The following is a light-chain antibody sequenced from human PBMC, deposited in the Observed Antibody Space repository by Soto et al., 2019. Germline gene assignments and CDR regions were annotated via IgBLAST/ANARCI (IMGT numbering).Light chain of an antibody. J-gene: IGKJ4*01. CDR3: QQTNSFPLT. CDR2: AAS. CDR1: QGISSW. V-gene: IGKV1-12*01. Sequence: DIQMTQSPSSVSASVGDRVTITCRASQGISSWLTWYQQKPGKAPKLLIYAASSVQSGVPSRFSGSGSGTEFTLTIRSLQAEVFATYSCQQTNSFPLTFGGGTKVEIK.